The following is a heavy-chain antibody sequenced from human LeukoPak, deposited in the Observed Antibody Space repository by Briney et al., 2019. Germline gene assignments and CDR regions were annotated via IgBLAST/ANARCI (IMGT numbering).Heavy chain of an antibody. Sequence: PSETLSLTCSVSGGSISTYYWSWVRQPPGKGLEWVSSISPGGGTTYYAGSVKGRFTISRDNSKNTLYLQMNSLRAEDTAVYYCARNVELDYWGQGTLVTVSS. D-gene: IGHD5-24*01. J-gene: IGHJ4*02. V-gene: IGHV3-66*02. CDR3: ARNVELDY. CDR2: ISPGGGTT. CDR1: GGSISTYY.